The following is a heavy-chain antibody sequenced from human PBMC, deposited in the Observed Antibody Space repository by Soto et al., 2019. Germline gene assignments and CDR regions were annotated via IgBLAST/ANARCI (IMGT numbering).Heavy chain of an antibody. CDR1: GGSISSGDYY. D-gene: IGHD2-2*01. CDR2: IYYSGST. J-gene: IGHJ4*02. V-gene: IGHV4-30-4*01. CDR3: ARQVVPAAMSPIFDY. Sequence: SETLSLTCTVSGGSISSGDYYWSWIRQPPGKGLEWIGYIYYSGSTYYNPSLKSRVTISVDTSKNQFSLKLSSVTAADTAVYYCARQVVPAAMSPIFDYWGQGTLVTVSS.